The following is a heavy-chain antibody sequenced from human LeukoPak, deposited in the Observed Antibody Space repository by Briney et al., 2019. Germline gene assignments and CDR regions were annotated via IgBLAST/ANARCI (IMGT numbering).Heavy chain of an antibody. CDR1: RYTLTSYY. CDR2: IIPIGGST. Sequence: ASVKVSRKASRYTLTSYYLHGVRQAPGQGGECVGIIIPIGGSTSYAQKSQGRVTMTRDTSTSTVYMELSSLRSEDRAVYYCARSYCSGGSCNLIDGWGQGTLVTVSS. J-gene: IGHJ5*02. D-gene: IGHD2-15*01. V-gene: IGHV1-46*01. CDR3: ARSYCSGGSCNLIDG.